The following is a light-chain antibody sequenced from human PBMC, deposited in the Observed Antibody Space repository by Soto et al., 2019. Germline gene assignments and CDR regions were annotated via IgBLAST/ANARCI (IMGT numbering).Light chain of an antibody. J-gene: IGKJ1*01. CDR3: QQRNNFPRT. Sequence: DIQLTQSPSFLSASVGDRVSITCRASQGISSYLAWYKQRPGKATNLLMYGASTLQSGVASRFSGSASGTTFTLTINSLHPEDLATYYCQQRNNFPRTFGQGTKVE. CDR2: GAS. V-gene: IGKV1-9*01. CDR1: QGISSY.